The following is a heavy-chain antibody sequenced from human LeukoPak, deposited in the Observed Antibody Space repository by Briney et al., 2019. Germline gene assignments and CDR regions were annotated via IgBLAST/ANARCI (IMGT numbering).Heavy chain of an antibody. D-gene: IGHD2-21*02. CDR1: GYTFINYD. Sequence: ASVKVSCKASGYTFINYDFSWVRQAPGQGLEWMGWINPNSGGTNFAQKFQGRVTLTRDTSINTAYMELSSLRSDDTAVYYCARAKLDDCGGVCDQYFQHWGQGTLVTVSS. CDR3: ARAKLDDCGGVCDQYFQH. V-gene: IGHV1-2*02. CDR2: INPNSGGT. J-gene: IGHJ1*01.